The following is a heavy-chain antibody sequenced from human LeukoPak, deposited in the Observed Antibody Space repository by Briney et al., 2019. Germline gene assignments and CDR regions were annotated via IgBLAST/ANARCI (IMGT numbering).Heavy chain of an antibody. V-gene: IGHV3-23*01. Sequence: GGSLRLSCAASGFTFSNYAMSWVRQAPGKGLEWVSGISALGGSTYYADSVKGRFTISRDSSKSTLYVQMNSLRAEDTAVYYCAKDRGSSDYGISVRGRNCFDPWGQGTLVTVSS. CDR2: ISALGGST. J-gene: IGHJ5*02. CDR1: GFTFSNYA. CDR3: AKDRGSSDYGISVRGRNCFDP. D-gene: IGHD5-12*01.